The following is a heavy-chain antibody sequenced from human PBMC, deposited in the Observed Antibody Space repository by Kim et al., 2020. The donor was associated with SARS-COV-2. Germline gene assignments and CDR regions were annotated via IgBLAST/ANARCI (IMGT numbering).Heavy chain of an antibody. Sequence: SETLSLTCAVYGGSFSGYYWSWIRQPPGKGLEWIGEINHSGSTNYNPSLKSRVTISVDTSKNQFSLKLSSVTAADTADYYCAGFKEEVSMIVVGISAVSSCADYWGQGTLVTVSS. J-gene: IGHJ4*02. CDR2: INHSGST. CDR3: AGFKEEVSMIVVGISAVSSCADY. V-gene: IGHV4-34*01. CDR1: GGSFSGYY. D-gene: IGHD3-22*01.